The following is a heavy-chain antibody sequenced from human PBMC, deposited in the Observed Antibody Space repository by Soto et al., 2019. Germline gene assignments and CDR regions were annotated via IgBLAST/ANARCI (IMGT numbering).Heavy chain of an antibody. CDR2: IKQDGSEK. D-gene: IGHD2-2*01. CDR1: GFTFSSYW. CDR3: AREGIVIVAAAMEDYYYYYMDV. V-gene: IGHV3-7*01. J-gene: IGHJ6*03. Sequence: GGSLRLSCAASGFTFSSYWMSWVRQAPGKGLEWVANIKQDGSEKYYVDSVKGRFTISRDNAKNSLYLQMNSMRAEDTAVYYCAREGIVIVAAAMEDYYYYYMDVWGKGTTVTVSS.